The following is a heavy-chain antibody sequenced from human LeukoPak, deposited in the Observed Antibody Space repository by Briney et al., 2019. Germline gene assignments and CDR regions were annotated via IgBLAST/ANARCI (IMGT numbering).Heavy chain of an antibody. CDR2: ISGSGGST. J-gene: IGHJ4*02. V-gene: IGHV3-23*01. D-gene: IGHD2-21*02. Sequence: GGSLRLSCAASGFTFSSYAMSWVRQAPGKGLEWVSAISGSGGSTYYADPVKGRFTISRDNSKNTLYLQMNSLRAEDTAVYYCAKGLLAYCGGDCYFDYWGQGTLVTVSS. CDR3: AKGLLAYCGGDCYFDY. CDR1: GFTFSSYA.